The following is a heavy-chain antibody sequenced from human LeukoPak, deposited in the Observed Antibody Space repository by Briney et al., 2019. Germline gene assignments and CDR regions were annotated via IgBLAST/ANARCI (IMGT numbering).Heavy chain of an antibody. CDR3: ARESGWDCGADCYSDY. CDR2: ITSGSSYT. J-gene: IGHJ4*02. V-gene: IGHV3-21*01. D-gene: IGHD2-21*02. CDR1: GFTFSSYS. Sequence: PGGSLRLSCAASGFTFSSYSMNWVRQAPGKGLEWVSSITSGSSYTYYGDSVKGRFTISRDNAKNSLYLQMNSLRAEDTAVYYCARESGWDCGADCYSDYWGQGTLVTVSS.